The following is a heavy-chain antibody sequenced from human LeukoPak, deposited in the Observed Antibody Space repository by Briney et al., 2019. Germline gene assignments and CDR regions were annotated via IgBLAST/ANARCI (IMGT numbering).Heavy chain of an antibody. CDR2: IYYSGST. CDR1: DGSISSGVYY. CDR3: ARLGRDGYNYDWFDP. J-gene: IGHJ5*02. Sequence: SETLSLTCTVSDGSISSGVYYWTWIRQPPGRGLEWIGYIYYSGSTNYNPSLKSRVTISVDTSKNQFSLKLSSVTAADTAVYYCARLGRDGYNYDWFDPWGQGTLVTVSS. V-gene: IGHV4-61*08. D-gene: IGHD5-24*01.